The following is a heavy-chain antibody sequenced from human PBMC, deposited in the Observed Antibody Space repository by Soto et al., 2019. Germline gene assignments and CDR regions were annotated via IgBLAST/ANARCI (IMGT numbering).Heavy chain of an antibody. CDR1: GYSFTHYW. CDR3: ARHQADGYNYGPLGY. D-gene: IGHD5-12*01. Sequence: PGESLKISCKGSGYSFTHYWIGWVRQIPGKGLEWMGFMYPGDSDTRYSPSFQGQVTISADKSIGTAYLQWNSLKTSDTATYYCARHQADGYNYGPLGYWGQGTVVTVSS. V-gene: IGHV5-51*01. CDR2: MYPGDSDT. J-gene: IGHJ4*02.